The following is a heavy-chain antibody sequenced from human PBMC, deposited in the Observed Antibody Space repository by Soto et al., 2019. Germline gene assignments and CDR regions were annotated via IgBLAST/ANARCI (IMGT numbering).Heavy chain of an antibody. Sequence: EVQLVESGGGLVQPGGSLRLSCAASGFTFSSYSMNWVRQAPGKGLEWVSYISSSSSTIYYADSVKGRFTISRDNAKNPLYLQMNSLRDEDTAVYYCARDRPDTYYYDSSCYSSLDAFDIWGQGTMVTVSS. J-gene: IGHJ3*02. D-gene: IGHD3-22*01. V-gene: IGHV3-48*02. CDR2: ISSSSSTI. CDR1: GFTFSSYS. CDR3: ARDRPDTYYYDSSCYSSLDAFDI.